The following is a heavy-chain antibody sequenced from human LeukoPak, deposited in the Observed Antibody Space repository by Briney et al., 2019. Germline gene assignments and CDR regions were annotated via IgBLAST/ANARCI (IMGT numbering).Heavy chain of an antibody. J-gene: IGHJ4*02. CDR3: ARDKSFLEWLF. CDR2: INPNSGGT. Sequence: ASVKVSCKASGYTFTGYYMHWVRQAPGQGLEWMGRINPNSGGTNYAQKFQGRVTMTSDTSIKTAYMELSRLRSDDTAVYYCARDKSFLEWLFWGQGTLVTVSS. D-gene: IGHD3-3*01. V-gene: IGHV1-2*06. CDR1: GYTFTGYY.